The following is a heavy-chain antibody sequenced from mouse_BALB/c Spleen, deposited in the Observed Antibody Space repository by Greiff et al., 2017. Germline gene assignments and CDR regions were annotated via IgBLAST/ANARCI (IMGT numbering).Heavy chain of an antibody. Sequence: DVQLVESGGGLVKPGGSLKLSCAASGFTFSSYAMSWVRQTPEKRLEWVASISSGGSTYYPDSVKGRFTISRDNARNILYLQMSSLRSEDTAMYYCARRDYGYRFAYWGQGTLVTVSA. V-gene: IGHV5-6-5*01. J-gene: IGHJ3*01. CDR3: ARRDYGYRFAY. CDR2: ISSGGST. CDR1: GFTFSSYA. D-gene: IGHD1-2*01.